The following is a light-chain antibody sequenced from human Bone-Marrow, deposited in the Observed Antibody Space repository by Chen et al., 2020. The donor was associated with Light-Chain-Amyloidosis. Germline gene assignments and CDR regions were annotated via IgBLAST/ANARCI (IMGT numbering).Light chain of an antibody. Sequence: SYVLTQPSSVSVAPGQTATIACGGNNIGSTSVHWYQQTPGQAPLLVVYDDSDRPTGIPERVPGSNSGNTANLTISRVEAGDEADYYCQVWDRSSDRPVFGGGTKLTVL. J-gene: IGLJ3*02. CDR3: QVWDRSSDRPV. CDR2: DDS. V-gene: IGLV3-21*02. CDR1: NIGSTS.